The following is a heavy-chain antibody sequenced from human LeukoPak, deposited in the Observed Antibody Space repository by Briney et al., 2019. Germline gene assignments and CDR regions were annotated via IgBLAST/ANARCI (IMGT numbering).Heavy chain of an antibody. J-gene: IGHJ1*01. CDR2: IYPGDSDT. CDR1: GYSFTSYW. CDR3: ARGFGTTVVTRAEYFQH. D-gene: IGHD4-23*01. V-gene: IGHV5-51*01. Sequence: GESLKISCKGSGYSFTSYWIGWVRQMPGKGLEWMGIIYPGDSDTRYSPSFQGQVTISADKSISTAYLQWSSLKASDTAMYYCARGFGTTVVTRAEYFQHWGQGTLVTASS.